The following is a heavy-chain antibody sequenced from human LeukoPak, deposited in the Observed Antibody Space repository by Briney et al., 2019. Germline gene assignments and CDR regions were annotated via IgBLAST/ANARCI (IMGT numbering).Heavy chain of an antibody. CDR2: ISGSGAST. Sequence: GGSMRLSCLTSGFTLSTNAISWVRQAPGKGLEWISGISGSGASTYYADSVKGRFTISRDDSRNTLYLQMNSLRGDDTAVYYCARDSVGTTNYFDYWGQGTLVTVSS. D-gene: IGHD1-26*01. V-gene: IGHV3-23*01. J-gene: IGHJ4*02. CDR3: ARDSVGTTNYFDY. CDR1: GFTLSTNA.